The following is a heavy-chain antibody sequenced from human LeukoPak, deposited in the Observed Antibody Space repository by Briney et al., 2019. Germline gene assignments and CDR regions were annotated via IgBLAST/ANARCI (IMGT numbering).Heavy chain of an antibody. CDR3: ARVATTVVTHFDY. V-gene: IGHV3-21*01. Sequence: GGSLRLSCAASGFTFSSYSMNWVRQAPGKGLEWVSSISSSSTYINYADSVKGRFTISRDNAKNSLSLHMTSLRAEDTALYYCARVATTVVTHFDYWGQGSLVTVPS. CDR1: GFTFSSYS. CDR2: ISSSSTYI. D-gene: IGHD4-23*01. J-gene: IGHJ4*02.